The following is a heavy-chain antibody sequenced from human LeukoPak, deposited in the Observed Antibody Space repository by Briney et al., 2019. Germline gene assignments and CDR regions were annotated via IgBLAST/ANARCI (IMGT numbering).Heavy chain of an antibody. Sequence: PGGSLRLSCAASGFTFSTYAMSWVRQAPGKGLEWVSAISGNGGTTYYADSVKGRFTISRDNSKNTLYLQVNSLRAEDTAVYYCAKGGSPSCYSSSGYWGQGTLVTVSS. CDR3: AKGGSPSCYSSSGY. CDR2: ISGNGGTT. V-gene: IGHV3-23*01. D-gene: IGHD2-2*01. CDR1: GFTFSTYA. J-gene: IGHJ4*02.